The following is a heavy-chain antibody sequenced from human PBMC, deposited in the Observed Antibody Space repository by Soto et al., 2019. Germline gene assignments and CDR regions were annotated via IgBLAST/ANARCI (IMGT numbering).Heavy chain of an antibody. V-gene: IGHV1-69*06. CDR2: IIPIFGTA. J-gene: IGHJ6*02. CDR1: GGTFSSYA. CDR3: ASTTPPPSHTIFGVVPPHLDSYYYGMDV. Sequence: GASVKVSCKASGGTFSSYAISWVRQAPGQGLEWMGGIIPIFGTANYAQKFQGRVTITADKSTSTAYMELSSLRSEDTAVYYCASTTPPPSHTIFGVVPPHLDSYYYGMDVWGQGTTVTVSS. D-gene: IGHD3-3*01.